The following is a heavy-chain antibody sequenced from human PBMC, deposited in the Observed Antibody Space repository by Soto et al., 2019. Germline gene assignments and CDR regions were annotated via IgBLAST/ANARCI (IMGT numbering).Heavy chain of an antibody. Sequence: ASVKVSCKASGYTFSIYDINWVRQATGQGPEWMGWMNPKSGNTGYAQNFQGRVTMTRNTSISTAYMELSNLRSEDTAVYYCARGLRIAAGDTWGQGSLVTVS. CDR1: GYTFSIYD. CDR2: MNPKSGNT. J-gene: IGHJ4*02. V-gene: IGHV1-8*01. CDR3: ARGLRIAAGDT. D-gene: IGHD6-13*01.